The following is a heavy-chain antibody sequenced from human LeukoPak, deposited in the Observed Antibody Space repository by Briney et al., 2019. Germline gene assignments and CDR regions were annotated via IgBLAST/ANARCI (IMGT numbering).Heavy chain of an antibody. CDR1: GFTFSNYW. J-gene: IGHJ4*02. Sequence: GGSLRLSCAASGFTFSNYWMSWVRQAPGKGLEWVANIMQDGSEKYYVDSVKGRFTISRDNAKNSLYLQMNSLRAEDTAVYYCARVCSGGSCRDYWGQGTLVTVSS. V-gene: IGHV3-7*01. D-gene: IGHD2-15*01. CDR3: ARVCSGGSCRDY. CDR2: IMQDGSEK.